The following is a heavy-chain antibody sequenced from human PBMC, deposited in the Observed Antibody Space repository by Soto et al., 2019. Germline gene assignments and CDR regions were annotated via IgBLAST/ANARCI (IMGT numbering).Heavy chain of an antibody. CDR3: ARVSAGYWYFDL. D-gene: IGHD6-19*01. Sequence: QVQLQESGPGLVKPSETLSLTCTVSGGSXXXXXXXXXRQPPGKGLEWIGYIYYSGSTNYKPSLKSXXTISVXTXKNXFSLXLSXVTAADTAVYYCARVSAGYWYFDLWGRGTLVTVSS. J-gene: IGHJ2*01. V-gene: IGHV4-59*01. CDR2: IYYSGST. CDR1: GGSXXXXX.